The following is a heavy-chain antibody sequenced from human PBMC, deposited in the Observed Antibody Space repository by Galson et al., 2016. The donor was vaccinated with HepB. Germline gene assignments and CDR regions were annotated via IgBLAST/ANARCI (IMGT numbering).Heavy chain of an antibody. V-gene: IGHV5-51*01. CDR3: VRQDTNYYDVLTGYSTAQGGAFDV. J-gene: IGHJ3*01. D-gene: IGHD3-9*01. CDR1: GYSFSTYW. Sequence: QSGAEVKKPGESLKITCKSSGYSFSTYWIGWVRQMSGKGLAWMGVIYPGDSDNKYSPSFEGQVTISADQSISTAYLQWSSLKASDTAIYYCVRQDTNYYDVLTGYSTAQGGAFDVWGQGTVVSVSS. CDR2: IYPGDSDN.